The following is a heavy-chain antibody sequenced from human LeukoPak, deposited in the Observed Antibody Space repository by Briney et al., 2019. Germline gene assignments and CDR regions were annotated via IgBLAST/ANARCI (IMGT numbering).Heavy chain of an antibody. Sequence: ASVKVSCKASGYTFTSYGISWVRQAPGQGLEWMGWISAYNGNTNYAQKLQGRVTMTTDTSTSTAYVELRSLRSDDTAVYYCARDPDCSSTSCLYYYYYGMDVWGQGTTVTVSS. CDR2: ISAYNGNT. CDR3: ARDPDCSSTSCLYYYYYGMDV. CDR1: GYTFTSYG. D-gene: IGHD2-2*01. V-gene: IGHV1-18*01. J-gene: IGHJ6*02.